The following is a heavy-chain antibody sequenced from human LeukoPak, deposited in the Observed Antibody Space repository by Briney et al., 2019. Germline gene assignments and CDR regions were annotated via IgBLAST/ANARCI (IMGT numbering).Heavy chain of an antibody. V-gene: IGHV4-4*09. Sequence: SETLSLTCAVSGSSISSFYWSWIRQPPGEGLEWIASIYTSGGTNFNPSLKSRVTMSVDTSKNQFSLKLSSLTAADTAVYYCARLAGYCLSASCHTSDYFDYWGQGILVTVSS. J-gene: IGHJ4*02. CDR2: IYTSGGT. CDR1: GSSISSFY. CDR3: ARLAGYCLSASCHTSDYFDY. D-gene: IGHD2-2*02.